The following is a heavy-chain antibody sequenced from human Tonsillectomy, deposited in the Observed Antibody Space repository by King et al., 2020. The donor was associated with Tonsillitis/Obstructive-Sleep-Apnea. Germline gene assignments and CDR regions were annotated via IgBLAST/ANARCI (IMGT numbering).Heavy chain of an antibody. D-gene: IGHD6-13*01. J-gene: IGHJ4*02. CDR2: INHSGST. Sequence: VQLQQRGAGLLKPSETLSLTCAVYGGSFSGHYWSWIRQPPGKGLEWIGEINHSGSTNYNPSLKSRVTISVDTSKNQFSLKLSSVTDADTALYYWARGPNYSSSCYNYWGQGTLVTVSS. V-gene: IGHV4-34*01. CDR3: ARGPNYSSSCYNY. CDR1: GGSFSGHY.